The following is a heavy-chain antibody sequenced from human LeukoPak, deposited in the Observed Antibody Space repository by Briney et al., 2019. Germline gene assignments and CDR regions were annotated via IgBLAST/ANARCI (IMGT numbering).Heavy chain of an antibody. Sequence: GGSLRLSCAASGFTFSSYSMNWVRQAPGKGLEWVSSISSSSSYIYYADSVKGRFTISRDNSKNTLYLQMNSLRAEDTAVYYCARDFGSAFDYWGQGTLVTVSS. CDR1: GFTFSSYS. D-gene: IGHD3-3*01. CDR3: ARDFGSAFDY. V-gene: IGHV3-21*04. J-gene: IGHJ4*02. CDR2: ISSSSSYI.